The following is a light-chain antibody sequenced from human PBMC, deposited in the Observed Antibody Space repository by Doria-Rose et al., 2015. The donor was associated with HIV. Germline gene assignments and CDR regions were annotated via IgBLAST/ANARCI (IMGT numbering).Light chain of an antibody. V-gene: IGKV3-20*01. CDR2: DGS. Sequence: TQSPGTLSLSPWESATLSCRASQSFSSIYLAWYQQKPGQAPSLLIYDGSTRATGIPDRFSASGTGTGFTLTINRLEPEDFALYYCHQYGTSWTFGQGTKVEI. CDR3: HQYGTSWT. J-gene: IGKJ1*01. CDR1: QSFSSIY.